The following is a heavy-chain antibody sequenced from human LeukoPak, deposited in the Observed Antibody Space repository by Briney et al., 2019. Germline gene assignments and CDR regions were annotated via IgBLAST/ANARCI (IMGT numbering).Heavy chain of an antibody. D-gene: IGHD2-15*01. V-gene: IGHV4-34*01. J-gene: IGHJ5*02. CDR1: GGSFSGYY. CDR3: AILAEYCNSGSCYLGWFDP. Sequence: SETLSLTCAVYGGSFSGYYWSWIRQPPGKGLEWIGEINHSVSTNYNPSLKSRVTISVDTSKNQFSLKLSSVTAADTAVYYCAILAEYCNSGSCYLGWFDPWGQGTLVTVSS. CDR2: INHSVST.